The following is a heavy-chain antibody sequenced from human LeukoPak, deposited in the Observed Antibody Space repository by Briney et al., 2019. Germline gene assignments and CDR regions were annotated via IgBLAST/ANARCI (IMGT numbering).Heavy chain of an antibody. CDR3: ARWGTRDSFDI. CDR2: ISTSSSYI. Sequence: GGSLRLSCAASGFTFSTYSMNWVRQAPGKGLEWVSSISTSSSYIYYADSVKGRFTISRDNAKNSLYLQLNSLRAEDTAVYYCARWGTRDSFDIWGQGTTVTVSS. CDR1: GFTFSTYS. D-gene: IGHD3-16*01. J-gene: IGHJ3*02. V-gene: IGHV3-21*01.